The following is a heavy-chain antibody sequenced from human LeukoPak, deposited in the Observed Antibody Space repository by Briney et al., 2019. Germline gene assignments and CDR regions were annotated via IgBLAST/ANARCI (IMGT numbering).Heavy chain of an antibody. V-gene: IGHV4-38-2*01. CDR1: GYSISSGYY. J-gene: IGHJ4*02. D-gene: IGHD1-14*01. Sequence: PSETLSLTYAVSGYSISSGYYWGWSRQPPGKGVEWIGSIYHSGSTYYNPSLKSRVTISVDTSKNQFSLKLSSVTAADTAVYYCAQSESVSRSDYWGQGTLVTVSS. CDR2: IYHSGST. CDR3: AQSESVSRSDY.